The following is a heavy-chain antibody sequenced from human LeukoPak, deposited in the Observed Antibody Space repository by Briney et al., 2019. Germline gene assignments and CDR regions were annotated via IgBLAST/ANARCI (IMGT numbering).Heavy chain of an antibody. J-gene: IGHJ4*02. CDR1: RRSFSDFY. CDR3: AKVANYYYGSESYYFFEH. CDR2: INQSGRT. V-gene: IGHV4-34*01. D-gene: IGHD3-10*01. Sequence: SETLSLTCAVYRRSFSDFYWTWIRQPPGKGLEWIGEINQSGRTNYSPSLKSRVTISVDTSKNQFSLKLRSVTAADTAVYYCAKVANYYYGSESYYFFEHWGQGTPVTASS.